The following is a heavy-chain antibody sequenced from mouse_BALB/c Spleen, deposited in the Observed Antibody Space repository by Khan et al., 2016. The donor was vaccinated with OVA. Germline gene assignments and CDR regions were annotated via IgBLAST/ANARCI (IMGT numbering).Heavy chain of an antibody. CDR1: GFTFSTYG. J-gene: IGHJ3*01. V-gene: IGHV5-6*01. CDR3: TRLAYYYNSEGFAY. D-gene: IGHD1-1*01. Sequence: EVELVESGGDLVKPGGSLKLSCAASGFTFSTYGMSWVRQTPDKRLEWVAGISSGGSYTYYPDSVKGRFTISRDNAKNTLHLQMSSLRSEDTAMYYCTRLAYYYNSEGFAYWGKGTLVTVSA. CDR2: ISSGGSYT.